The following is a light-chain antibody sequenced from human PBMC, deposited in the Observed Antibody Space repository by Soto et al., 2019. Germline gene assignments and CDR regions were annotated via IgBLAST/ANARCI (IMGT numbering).Light chain of an antibody. CDR2: EAT. CDR3: ISYKTDDTFV. J-gene: IGLJ1*01. V-gene: IGLV2-14*01. Sequence: QSALTQPASVSGSPGQSITISCAGTRSDNGASSSVSWYQHLPGRSPTLIIYEATNRPSGVSERFSGSKAGDTASLTISGLQADDEAEYFCISYKTDDTFVFGSGTKVTVL. CDR1: RSDNGASSS.